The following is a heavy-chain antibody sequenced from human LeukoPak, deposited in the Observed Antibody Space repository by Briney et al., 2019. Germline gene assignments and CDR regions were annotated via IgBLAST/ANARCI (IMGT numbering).Heavy chain of an antibody. Sequence: PSETLSLTCAVYGGSFSGYYWSWIRQPPGKGLEWIGEINHSGSTNYNPSLKSRVTISVDTSKNQFSLKLSSVTAADTAVYYCASGGVVVVVAATPDLQYYYYYGMDVWGKGTTVTVSS. CDR3: ASGGVVVVVAATPDLQYYYYYGMDV. CDR1: GGSFSGYY. D-gene: IGHD2-15*01. CDR2: INHSGST. V-gene: IGHV4-34*01. J-gene: IGHJ6*04.